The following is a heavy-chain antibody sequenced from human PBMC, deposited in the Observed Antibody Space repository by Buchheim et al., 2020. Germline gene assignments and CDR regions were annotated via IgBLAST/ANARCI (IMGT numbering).Heavy chain of an antibody. CDR2: INHSGST. CDR1: DGSFSGYY. D-gene: IGHD2-2*01. J-gene: IGHJ4*02. V-gene: IGHV4-34*01. CDR3: AVPGVVPAAIYFI. Sequence: QVQLQQWGAGLLKPSETLSLTCAVYDGSFSGYYWSWIRQPPGKGLEWIGEINHSGSTNYNPSLKSRVTISVHTSKNKFSLKLSSVTAADTAVYYCAVPGVVPAAIYFIWGQGTL.